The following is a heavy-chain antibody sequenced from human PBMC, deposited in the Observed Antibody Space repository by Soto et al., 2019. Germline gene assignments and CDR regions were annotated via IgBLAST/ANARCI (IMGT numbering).Heavy chain of an antibody. CDR3: ARDSGQYHLLLDP. D-gene: IGHD2-2*01. CDR2: ISSRSSYT. V-gene: IGHV3-11*06. Sequence: QVQLVESGGGLVKPGGSLRLSCAASGFTFSDYYMGWIRQTPGQGLELVSYISSRSSYTNYADSVKGRFTISRDNAQNSLYLQINGLRDEDTAVYYCARDSGQYHLLLDPWGQGVLVTVSS. J-gene: IGHJ5*02. CDR1: GFTFSDYY.